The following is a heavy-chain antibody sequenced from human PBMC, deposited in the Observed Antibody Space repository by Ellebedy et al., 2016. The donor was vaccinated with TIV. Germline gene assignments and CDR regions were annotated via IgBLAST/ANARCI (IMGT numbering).Heavy chain of an antibody. Sequence: GESLKISCAASGFTVSGNYMSWVRQAPGKGLEWVSYISRSSSNTYYGDSAKGRFTISRDDAKNSLYLQMNNLRAEDTAVYYCVRDWQTSGSGSYHIDSWGQGTLVTVSS. CDR2: ISRSSSNT. V-gene: IGHV3-11*06. CDR1: GFTVSGNY. CDR3: VRDWQTSGSGSYHIDS. J-gene: IGHJ4*02. D-gene: IGHD3-10*01.